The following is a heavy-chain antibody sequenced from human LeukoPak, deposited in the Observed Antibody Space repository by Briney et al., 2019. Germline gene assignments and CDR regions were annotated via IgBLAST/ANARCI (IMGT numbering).Heavy chain of an antibody. Sequence: SSETLSLTCTVSGGSISSSSSYYWGWIRQPPGKGLEWTGSIYYSGSTYYNPSLKSRVTISVDTSKNQFSLRMSSVTATDTAVYYCARHSGLRSPFDPWGQGALVTVSS. CDR2: IYYSGST. J-gene: IGHJ5*02. V-gene: IGHV4-39*01. CDR3: ARHSGLRSPFDP. D-gene: IGHD3-3*01. CDR1: GGSISSSSSYY.